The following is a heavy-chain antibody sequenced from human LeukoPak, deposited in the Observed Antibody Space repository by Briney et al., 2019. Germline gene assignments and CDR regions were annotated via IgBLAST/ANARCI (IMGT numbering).Heavy chain of an antibody. D-gene: IGHD4-23*01. CDR3: ARAHGGNSGPFAFDI. V-gene: IGHV1-2*02. CDR2: INPNCGGT. Sequence: ASVKVSCKASGYTFTGYYMHWVRQAPGQGLEWMGWINPNCGGTNYAQKFQGRVTMTRDTSISTAYMELSRLRSDDTAVYYCARAHGGNSGPFAFDIWGQGTMVTVSS. J-gene: IGHJ3*02. CDR1: GYTFTGYY.